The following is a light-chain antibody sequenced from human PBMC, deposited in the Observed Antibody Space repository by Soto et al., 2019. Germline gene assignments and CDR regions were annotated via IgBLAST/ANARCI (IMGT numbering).Light chain of an antibody. V-gene: IGKV2-28*01. CDR3: MQALQTPLYT. CDR2: LGS. CDR1: QSLLHSNGYTY. Sequence: DIVMTQSPLSLPVTPGEPASISCRSSQSLLHSNGYTYLDWYLQKPGQSPQLVIYLGSNRASGVPDRFSGSGSGTDFILKISRVEAEDVGVYYCMQALQTPLYTFGQGTKLEIK. J-gene: IGKJ2*01.